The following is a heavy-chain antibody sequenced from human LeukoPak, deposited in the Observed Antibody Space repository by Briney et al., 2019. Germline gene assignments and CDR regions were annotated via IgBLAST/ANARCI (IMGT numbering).Heavy chain of an antibody. CDR2: IYHSGGT. CDR3: ARVTCSAGSCYSFDY. CDR1: GGSVSSGDYY. V-gene: IGHV4-30-4*01. D-gene: IGHD2-15*01. J-gene: IGHJ4*02. Sequence: SQTLSLTYTVSGGSVSSGDYYWSWIRQPPGKGLEWIGYIYHSGGTYYNPPLKSRVTISVDTSKNQFSLKLTSVTAADTAVYYCARVTCSAGSCYSFDYWSQGTLVTVSS.